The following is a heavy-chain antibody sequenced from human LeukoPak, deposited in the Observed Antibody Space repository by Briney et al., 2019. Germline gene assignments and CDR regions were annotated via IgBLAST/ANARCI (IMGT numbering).Heavy chain of an antibody. D-gene: IGHD4-17*01. J-gene: IGHJ3*02. CDR2: ISSSSSYI. CDR3: ARDQHGDTAEDAFDI. Sequence: GGSLRLSCAASGFTFSSYSMNWVRQAPGKGLEWFASISSSSSYIYYADSVKGRFTISRDNAKNSLYLQMNSLRAEDTAVYYCARDQHGDTAEDAFDIWGQGTMVTVSS. CDR1: GFTFSSYS. V-gene: IGHV3-21*01.